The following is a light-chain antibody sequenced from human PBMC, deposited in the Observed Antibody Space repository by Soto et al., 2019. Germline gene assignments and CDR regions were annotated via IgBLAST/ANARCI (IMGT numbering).Light chain of an antibody. CDR2: DAS. Sequence: EIVLTQSPATLSLSPGERATRSCRASQSVSSYLAWYQQKPGQAPRLLIYDASNRATGIPARFSGSGSGTDFTLTISSLEPEDFAVYYCQQRSNWPPITSGQGTRLEIK. J-gene: IGKJ5*01. CDR1: QSVSSY. CDR3: QQRSNWPPIT. V-gene: IGKV3-11*01.